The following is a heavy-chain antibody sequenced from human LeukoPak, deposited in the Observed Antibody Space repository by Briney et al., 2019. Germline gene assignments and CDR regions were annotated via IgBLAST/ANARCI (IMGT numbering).Heavy chain of an antibody. CDR1: GGSISSGGYY. CDR2: IYYSGST. Sequence: SQTLSLTCTVSGGSISSGGYYWSWSRQHPGKGLEWIGYIYYSGSTYYNPSLKSRVTISVDTSKNQFSLKLSSVTAADTAVYYCARVFSGDSNFDYWGQGTLVTVSS. CDR3: ARVFSGDSNFDY. V-gene: IGHV4-31*03. D-gene: IGHD4-17*01. J-gene: IGHJ4*02.